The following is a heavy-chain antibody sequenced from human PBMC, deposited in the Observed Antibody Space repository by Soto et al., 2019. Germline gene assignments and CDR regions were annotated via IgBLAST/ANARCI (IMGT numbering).Heavy chain of an antibody. J-gene: IGHJ4*02. Sequence: GGSLRLSCAASGFTFSSYSMNWGRQAPWKGLEWVSYISSSSSTIYYADSVKGRFTISRDNAKNSLYLQMNSLRDEDTAVYYCASGPTPLRIAVAGVFDYWGQGTLVTVSS. CDR2: ISSSSSTI. CDR1: GFTFSSYS. CDR3: ASGPTPLRIAVAGVFDY. V-gene: IGHV3-48*02. D-gene: IGHD6-19*01.